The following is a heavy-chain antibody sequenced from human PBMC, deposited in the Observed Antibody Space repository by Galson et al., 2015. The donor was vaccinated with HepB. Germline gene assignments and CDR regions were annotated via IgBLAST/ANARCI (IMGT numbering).Heavy chain of an antibody. V-gene: IGHV1-8*01. Sequence: SGYTFSSYDINWVRQATGQRLEWMGWINPNSGNTGYAQKFQGRVTMTRNTSISTAYMELSSLTSEDTAVYYCARGRRDTAVAAPAAVLLDYWGQGILVTVSS. CDR1: GYTFSSYD. CDR3: ARGRRDTAVAAPAAVLLDY. J-gene: IGHJ4*02. D-gene: IGHD6-19*01. CDR2: INPNSGNT.